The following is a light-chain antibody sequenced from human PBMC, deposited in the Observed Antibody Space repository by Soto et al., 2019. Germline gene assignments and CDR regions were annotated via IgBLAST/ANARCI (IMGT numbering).Light chain of an antibody. V-gene: IGLV2-14*01. CDR2: EVS. CDR3: SSYTSSSTLI. J-gene: IGLJ1*01. Sequence: QSALTQPASVSGSPGQSITISCTGTSSDVGDYNYVSWYQQHPGKAPKLMIYEVSNRPSGVSNRFSGSKSGNTASLTISGLQAEDEADYYCSSYTSSSTLIFGTGTTVTV. CDR1: SSDVGDYNY.